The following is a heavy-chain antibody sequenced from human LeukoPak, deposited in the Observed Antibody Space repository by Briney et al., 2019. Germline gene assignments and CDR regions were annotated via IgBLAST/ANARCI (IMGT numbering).Heavy chain of an antibody. CDR3: AREKAGGALYDDVRGGYRYSYYLDV. CDR2: VYYNGKT. CDR1: GGSLSNDY. J-gene: IGHJ6*03. Sequence: SETLSLTCTVSGGSLSNDYSRWLRQTPGKGLEWVGYVYYNGKTNYNPSLKRRVIISVAPSKTQSSLKMRSVTAADTAVYYCAREKAGGALYDDVRGGYRYSYYLDVWGTGTTVTVSS. D-gene: IGHD3-3*01. V-gene: IGHV4-59*01.